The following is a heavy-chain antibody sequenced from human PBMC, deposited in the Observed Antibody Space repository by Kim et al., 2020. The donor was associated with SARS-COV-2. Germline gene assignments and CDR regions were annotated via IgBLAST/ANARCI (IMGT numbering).Heavy chain of an antibody. J-gene: IGHJ2*01. D-gene: IGHD3-22*01. CDR3: ASGYDSRVWYFDL. V-gene: IGHV1-2*02. Sequence: YAQKFQGRVPMPRDTSISTAYMELNRLRSADTAVYYCASGYDSRVWYFDLWGRGTLVTVSS.